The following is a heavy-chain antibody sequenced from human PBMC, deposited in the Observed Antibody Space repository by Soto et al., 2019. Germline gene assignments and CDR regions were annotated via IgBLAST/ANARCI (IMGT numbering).Heavy chain of an antibody. CDR3: ARVRGYSPTMDCSGGSCYPYYFDY. D-gene: IGHD2-15*01. CDR2: IYYSGST. J-gene: IGHJ4*02. Sequence: SETLSLTCTVSGGSISSGGYYWSWIRQHPGKGLEWIGYIYYSGSTYYNPSLKSRVTISVDTSKNQFSLKLSSVTAADTAVYYCARVRGYSPTMDCSGGSCYPYYFDYWGQGTLVTVSS. V-gene: IGHV4-31*03. CDR1: GGSISSGGYY.